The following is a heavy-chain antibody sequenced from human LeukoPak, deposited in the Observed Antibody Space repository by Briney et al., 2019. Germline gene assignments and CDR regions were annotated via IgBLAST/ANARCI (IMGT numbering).Heavy chain of an antibody. CDR3: AKDRAMVRGVTLIDY. CDR2: ISGSGGST. CDR1: GFTLSTYW. V-gene: IGHV3-23*01. Sequence: GGSLRLSCAASGFTLSTYWMHWVRQAPGKGPVWVSAISGSGGSTYYADSVKGRFTISRDNSKNTLYLQMNSLRAEDTAVYYCAKDRAMVRGVTLIDYWGQGTLVTVSS. D-gene: IGHD3-10*01. J-gene: IGHJ4*02.